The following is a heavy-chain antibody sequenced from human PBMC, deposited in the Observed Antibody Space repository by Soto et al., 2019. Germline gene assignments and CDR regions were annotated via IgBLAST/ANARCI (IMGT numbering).Heavy chain of an antibody. CDR1: GGSISSYY. CDR2: IYYSGST. CDR3: ARLGSPYCSGGSCYWFDY. V-gene: IGHV4-59*08. Sequence: SETLSLTCTVSGGSISSYYWSWIRQPPGKGLEWIGYIYYSGSTNYNPSLKSRVTISVDTSKNQFSLKLSSVTAADTAVYYCARLGSPYCSGGSCYWFDYWGQGTLVTVSS. D-gene: IGHD2-15*01. J-gene: IGHJ4*02.